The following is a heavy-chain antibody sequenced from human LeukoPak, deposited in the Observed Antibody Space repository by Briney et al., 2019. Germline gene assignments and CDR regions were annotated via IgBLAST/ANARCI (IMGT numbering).Heavy chain of an antibody. D-gene: IGHD3-22*01. V-gene: IGHV3-53*01. CDR2: IYSGGNT. CDR1: GFTVSSNS. Sequence: GGSLRLSCTVSGFTVSSNSMSWVRQAPGKGLEWVSFIYSGGNTHYSDSVKGRFTISRDNAKNSLYLQMNSLRAEDTAVYYCARAFTYYYDSSGYHFDYWGQGTLVTVSS. CDR3: ARAFTYYYDSSGYHFDY. J-gene: IGHJ4*02.